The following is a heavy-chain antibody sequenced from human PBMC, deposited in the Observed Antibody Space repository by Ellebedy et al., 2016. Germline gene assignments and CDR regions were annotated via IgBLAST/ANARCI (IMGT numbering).Heavy chain of an antibody. CDR2: LSTTGNTI. CDR1: GFSFSDYA. D-gene: IGHD5-12*01. Sequence: GGSLRLXCAASGFSFSDYAMNWVRQAPERGLEWLSYLSTTGNTIYYADSVRGRFTISRDIGQRSLYLQMNSLGAEDTAVYYCARKAKATHDFDYWGQGTLVTVSS. CDR3: ARKAKATHDFDY. J-gene: IGHJ4*02. V-gene: IGHV3-48*01.